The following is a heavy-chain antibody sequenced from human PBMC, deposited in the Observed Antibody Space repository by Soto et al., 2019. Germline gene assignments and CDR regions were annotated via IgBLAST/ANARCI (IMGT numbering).Heavy chain of an antibody. Sequence: EVQLVESGGSLDKPGGSLRLSCAASGFTFSSYSMNWVRQAPGKGLEWVSSISSSSSYIYYADSVKGRFTISRDNAKNSLYLQMNSLRVEDTAVYFCAKDSATLAVAGTRSDYWGQGTLVTVSS. CDR2: ISSSSSYI. CDR1: GFTFSSYS. J-gene: IGHJ4*02. D-gene: IGHD6-19*01. V-gene: IGHV3-21*01. CDR3: AKDSATLAVAGTRSDY.